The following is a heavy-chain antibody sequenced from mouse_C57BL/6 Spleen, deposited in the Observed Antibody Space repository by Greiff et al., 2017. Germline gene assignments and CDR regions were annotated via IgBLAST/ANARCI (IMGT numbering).Heavy chain of an antibody. CDR3: ARHEGPLYGSSPAWFAY. J-gene: IGHJ3*01. D-gene: IGHD1-1*01. CDR2: FYPGSGSI. CDR1: GYTFTEYT. V-gene: IGHV1-62-2*01. Sequence: VQLQQSGAELVKPGASVKLSCKASGYTFTEYTIHWVKQRSGQGLEWIGWFYPGSGSIKYNEKFKDKATLTADKSSSTVYMELSRLTSEDSAVYFCARHEGPLYGSSPAWFAYWGQGTLVTVSA.